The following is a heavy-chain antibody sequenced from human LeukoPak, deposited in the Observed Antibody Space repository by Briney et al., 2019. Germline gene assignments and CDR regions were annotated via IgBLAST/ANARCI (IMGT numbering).Heavy chain of an antibody. V-gene: IGHV3-23*01. CDR2: ISDSGGSA. CDR1: GFTFRSYA. CDR3: AKGTTSSPTCPIDY. Sequence: GGSLRLSCAASGFTFRSYAMNWVRQAPGRGLQWVSVISDSGGSAHYADSVQGRFTISRDNSKNTLYIQMNSLRAEDTAIYYCAKGTTSSPTCPIDYWGPGTLVTVSS. D-gene: IGHD2-2*01. J-gene: IGHJ4*02.